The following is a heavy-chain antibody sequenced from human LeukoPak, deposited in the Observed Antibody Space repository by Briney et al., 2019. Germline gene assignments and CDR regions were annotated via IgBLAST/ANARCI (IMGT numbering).Heavy chain of an antibody. CDR1: GFRFNSYW. CDR2: IKEDGSEK. V-gene: IGHV3-7*01. Sequence: GRPLRLPCPPPGFRFNSYWMSWFRQAPGKGRGWVASIKEDGSEKTYVDSVKGRFTVSRDNAKSSLYLQMTSLRVDGTAVYYCTRLGYTSARDVWGKGTTVTVSS. D-gene: IGHD2-2*01. J-gene: IGHJ6*04. CDR3: TRLGYTSARDV.